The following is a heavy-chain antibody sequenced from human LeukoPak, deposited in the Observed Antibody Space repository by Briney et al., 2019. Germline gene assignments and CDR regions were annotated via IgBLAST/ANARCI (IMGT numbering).Heavy chain of an antibody. CDR3: AKDTSYYDSSGYYYYFDY. Sequence: SGGSLRLSCAASGFTFSSYAMHWVRQAPGKGLEWVAVISYDGSNKYYADSVKGRFTISRDNSKNTLYLQMNSLRAEDTAVYYCAKDTSYYDSSGYYYYFDYWGQGTLVTVSP. J-gene: IGHJ4*02. V-gene: IGHV3-30-3*01. CDR2: ISYDGSNK. D-gene: IGHD3-22*01. CDR1: GFTFSSYA.